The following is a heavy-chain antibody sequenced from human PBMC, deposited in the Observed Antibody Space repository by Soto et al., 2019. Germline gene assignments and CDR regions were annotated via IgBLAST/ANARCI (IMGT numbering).Heavy chain of an antibody. J-gene: IGHJ5*02. V-gene: IGHV3-74*01. CDR3: ARVGLFQLYTSGWVIGWFDP. CDR1: GFTFSYYW. D-gene: IGHD6-19*01. CDR2: IHSDGSST. Sequence: GGSLRLACAASGFTFSYYWMHWVRQAPGQGLVWVSRIHSDGSSTTYADSVKGRFTISRDNAKNTLYLQMNSLRSEDTTVYYCARVGLFQLYTSGWVIGWFDPWGQGTLVTVSS.